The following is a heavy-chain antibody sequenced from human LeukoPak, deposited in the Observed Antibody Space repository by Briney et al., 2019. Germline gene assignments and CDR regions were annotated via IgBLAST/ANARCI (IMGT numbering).Heavy chain of an antibody. Sequence: PGGSLRLSCAASGFTFDDYGMSWVRQAPGKGLEWVGRIKSKTDGGTTDYAAPVKGRFTISRDDSKNTLYLQMNSLKTEDTAVYYCRGTVGQDTAMVDPHYYYYMDVWGKGTTVTISS. CDR3: RGTVGQDTAMVDPHYYYYMDV. CDR2: IKSKTDGGTT. J-gene: IGHJ6*03. V-gene: IGHV3-15*01. CDR1: GFTFDDYG. D-gene: IGHD5-18*01.